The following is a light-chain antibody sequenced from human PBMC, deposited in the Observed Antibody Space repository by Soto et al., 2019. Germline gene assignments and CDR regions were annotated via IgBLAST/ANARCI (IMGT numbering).Light chain of an antibody. J-gene: IGLJ3*02. Sequence: QTVVTQPPSASGTPGQRVTISCSGSSSNIGSNTVNWYQQLPGTAPKLLIYSNNQRPSGVPDRFSGSKSGTSASLAISGLQSEDEADYYCAAWDDSLNGWVFGGGTKLTAL. CDR3: AAWDDSLNGWV. CDR2: SNN. V-gene: IGLV1-44*01. CDR1: SSNIGSNT.